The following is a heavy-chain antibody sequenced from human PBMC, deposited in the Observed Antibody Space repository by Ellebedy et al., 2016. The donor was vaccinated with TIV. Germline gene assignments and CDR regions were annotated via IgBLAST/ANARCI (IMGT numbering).Heavy chain of an antibody. Sequence: GGSLRLXCAASGFTFSSYSMNWVRQAPGKGLEWVSSISSSNSYIYYADSVKGRFTISRDNAKNSLYLQMNSLRAEDTAVYYCARDGGYSSGWYGDWGQGTLVTVSS. V-gene: IGHV3-21*01. CDR1: GFTFSSYS. D-gene: IGHD6-19*01. J-gene: IGHJ4*02. CDR2: ISSSNSYI. CDR3: ARDGGYSSGWYGD.